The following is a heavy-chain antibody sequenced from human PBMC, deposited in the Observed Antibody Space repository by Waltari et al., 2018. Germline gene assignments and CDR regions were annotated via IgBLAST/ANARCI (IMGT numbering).Heavy chain of an antibody. V-gene: IGHV4-38-2*01. CDR2: IYHTGST. CDR3: ARAFLEWVLFPNWFDP. D-gene: IGHD3-3*01. J-gene: IGHJ5*02. CDR1: GYSIRRGYY. Sequence: QVQLQESGPGLVKPSETLSLTCGVSGYSIRRGYYWGWIWQPPGKGLEWIGSIYHTGSTFYNPSLKSRVTISVDTSNNQFSLKLRSVTAADTAVYYCARAFLEWVLFPNWFDPWGQGTLVTVSS.